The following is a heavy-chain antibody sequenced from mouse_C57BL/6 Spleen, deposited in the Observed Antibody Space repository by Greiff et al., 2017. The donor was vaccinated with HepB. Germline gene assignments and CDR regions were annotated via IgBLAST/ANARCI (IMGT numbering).Heavy chain of an antibody. D-gene: IGHD2-4*01. J-gene: IGHJ2*01. Sequence: VQLQQSGAELVKPGASVKISCKASGYAFSSYWMNWVKQRPGKGLEWIGQIYPGDGDTNYNGKFKGKATLTADKSSITAYMQLSSLTSEDSAVYFCARRRGYDYDEGYYFDYWGQGTTLTVSS. CDR3: ARRRGYDYDEGYYFDY. CDR2: IYPGDGDT. V-gene: IGHV1-80*01. CDR1: GYAFSSYW.